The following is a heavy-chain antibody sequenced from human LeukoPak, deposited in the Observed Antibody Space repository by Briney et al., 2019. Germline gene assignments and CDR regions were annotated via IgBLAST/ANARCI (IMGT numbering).Heavy chain of an antibody. D-gene: IGHD5-18*01. CDR2: IYPGDSDI. CDR1: GYSFISYW. Sequence: GESLKISCKGSGYSFISYWIGWVRQMPGKGLEWMGIIYPGDSDIRYSPSFQGPVTISADKSIRNAYLQWSGLKASDTAMYYCARGSSGYSYGFDYWGQGTLVTVSS. CDR3: ARGSSGYSYGFDY. J-gene: IGHJ4*02. V-gene: IGHV5-51*01.